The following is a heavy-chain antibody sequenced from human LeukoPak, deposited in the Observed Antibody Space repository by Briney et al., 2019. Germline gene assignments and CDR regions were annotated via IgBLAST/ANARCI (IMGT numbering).Heavy chain of an antibody. CDR2: VSGNGYSAEAT. CDR3: AKRGGNSRGTYFDY. CDR1: GFIFSTYT. Sequence: PGGSLRLSCAASGFIFSTYTMSWVRQAPGKGLEWVSSVSGNGYSAEATYYADSVKARFSISRDDSKNTMYLEMTSLRVEDTALYFCAKRGGNSRGTYFDYWGHGILVTVSA. V-gene: IGHV3-23*01. D-gene: IGHD4-23*01. J-gene: IGHJ4*01.